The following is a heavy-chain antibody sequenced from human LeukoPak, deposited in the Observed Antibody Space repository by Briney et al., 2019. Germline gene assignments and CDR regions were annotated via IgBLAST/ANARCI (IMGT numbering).Heavy chain of an antibody. D-gene: IGHD3-22*01. CDR2: ISSSGSTI. J-gene: IGHJ6*03. CDR3: ARDGYYYDSSGYYYFDLYYYYYYMDV. Sequence: GGSLRLSCAASGFTFSSYEMNWVRQAPGKGLEWVSYISSSGSTIYYADSVKGRFTISRDNAKNPLYLQMNSLRAEDTAVYYCARDGYYYDSSGYYYFDLYYYYYYMDVWGKGTTVTVSS. V-gene: IGHV3-48*03. CDR1: GFTFSSYE.